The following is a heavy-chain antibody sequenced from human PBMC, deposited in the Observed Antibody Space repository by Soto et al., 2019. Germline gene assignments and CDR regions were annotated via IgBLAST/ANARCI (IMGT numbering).Heavy chain of an antibody. CDR2: IYHSGST. D-gene: IGHD6-13*01. V-gene: IGHV4-38-2*01. Sequence: PSETLSLTCAVSGYSISSGYYWGWIRQPPGKGLGWIGSIYHSGSTYYNPSLKSRVTISVDTSKNQFSLKLSSVTAADTAVYYCATGPPAAGLFYYYGMDVWGQGTTVTVSS. J-gene: IGHJ6*02. CDR1: GYSISSGYY. CDR3: ATGPPAAGLFYYYGMDV.